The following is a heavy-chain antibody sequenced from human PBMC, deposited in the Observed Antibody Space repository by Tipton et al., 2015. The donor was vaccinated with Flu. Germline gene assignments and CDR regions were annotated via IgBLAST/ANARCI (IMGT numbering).Heavy chain of an antibody. J-gene: IGHJ4*02. CDR1: GFTFSNYG. D-gene: IGHD1-14*01. V-gene: IGHV3-33*01. CDR2: IWSDGSTE. Sequence: SLRLSCAVSGFTFSNYGMHWVRQTPGKGLEWVAVIWSDGSTEYYADSVKGRFTIPRDNSRGTLYLQMNSLRGDDTAVYFCARDIGTTVFYFDHWGQGALVTVSS. CDR3: ARDIGTTVFYFDH.